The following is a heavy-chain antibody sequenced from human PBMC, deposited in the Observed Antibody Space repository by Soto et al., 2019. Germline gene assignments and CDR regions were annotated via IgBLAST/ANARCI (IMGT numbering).Heavy chain of an antibody. CDR2: IYWDDDK. J-gene: IGHJ4*02. CDR3: AHRRNVELGPLRLFDY. V-gene: IGHV2-5*02. Sequence: QITLKESGPTLVKPTQTLTLTCTFSGFSLSTSGVGVGWIRQPPGEALEWLALIYWDDDKRYSPSLKSRLTITKDTSKNQVVLTMTDKDPVDTATYFCAHRRNVELGPLRLFDYWGQGTQVTVSS. CDR1: GFSLSTSGVG. D-gene: IGHD2-15*01.